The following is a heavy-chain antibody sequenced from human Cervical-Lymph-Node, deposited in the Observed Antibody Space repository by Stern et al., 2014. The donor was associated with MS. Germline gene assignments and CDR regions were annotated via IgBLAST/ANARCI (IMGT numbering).Heavy chain of an antibody. CDR3: ARGVAHGELDY. D-gene: IGHD4-17*01. J-gene: IGHJ4*02. Sequence: EVQLVESGGGLVQPGGSLRLSCAVSGFTFTTYDMHWVPQTSGKGLEWVSTIDSSGGTFYPASVKGRFTISRDNAKNSFYLQMNSLRAGDTAVYYCARGVAHGELDYWGPGTLVTVSS. V-gene: IGHV3-13*01. CDR1: GFTFTTYD. CDR2: IDSSGGT.